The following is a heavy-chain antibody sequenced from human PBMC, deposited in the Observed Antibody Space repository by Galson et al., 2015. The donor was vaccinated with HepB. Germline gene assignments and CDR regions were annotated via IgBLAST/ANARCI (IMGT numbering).Heavy chain of an antibody. D-gene: IGHD3-10*01. CDR3: ARETGGSGSYRAFDI. CDR2: IKPDSGGT. CDR1: GYTFTGYY. J-gene: IGHJ3*02. V-gene: IGHV1-2*02. Sequence: SVKVSCKASGYTFTGYYMHWVRQAPGQGLEWMGWIKPDSGGTNYAQKFQGRVTMTRDTSISTAYMELGRLGSDDTAVYYCARETGGSGSYRAFDIWGQGTMVTVSS.